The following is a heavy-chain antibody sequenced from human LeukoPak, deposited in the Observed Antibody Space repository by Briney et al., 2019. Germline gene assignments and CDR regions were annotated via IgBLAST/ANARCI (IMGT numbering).Heavy chain of an antibody. CDR1: GFTFSDYY. V-gene: IGHV3-11*01. Sequence: GGSLRLSCAASGFTFSDYYMSWIRQAPGKGLEWVSYISSSGSTIYYADSVKGRFTISRDNSKNTLYLQMNSLRAEDTAVYYCAKGKEGSYETSFDYWGQGTLVTVSS. D-gene: IGHD1-26*01. CDR2: ISSSGSTI. J-gene: IGHJ4*02. CDR3: AKGKEGSYETSFDY.